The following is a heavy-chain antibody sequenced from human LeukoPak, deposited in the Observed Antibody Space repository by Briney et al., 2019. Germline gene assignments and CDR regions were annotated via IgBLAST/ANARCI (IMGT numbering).Heavy chain of an antibody. CDR2: ISGSGGST. J-gene: IGHJ4*02. CDR1: GFTFSSYE. V-gene: IGHV3-23*01. CDR3: AKDSLLGSCYGCPFDY. Sequence: GGSLRLSCAASGFTFSSYEMNWVRQAPGKGLEWVSAISGSGGSTYYADSVKGRFTISRDNSKNTLYLQMDSLRAEDTAVYYCAKDSLLGSCYGCPFDYWGQGTLVTVSS. D-gene: IGHD2-15*01.